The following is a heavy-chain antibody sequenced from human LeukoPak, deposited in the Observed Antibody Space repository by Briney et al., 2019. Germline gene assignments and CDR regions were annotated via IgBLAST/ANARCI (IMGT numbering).Heavy chain of an antibody. CDR3: ARQGSSWQKAFDY. J-gene: IGHJ4*02. CDR1: GYSFTSYW. V-gene: IGHV5-51*01. Sequence: GEPLKISCKGSGYSFTSYWIGWVRQMPGKGLEWMGIIYPGDSDTRYSPSFQGQVTISADKSISTAYLQWSSLKASDTAMYYCARQGSSWQKAFDYWGQGTLVTVSS. D-gene: IGHD6-13*01. CDR2: IYPGDSDT.